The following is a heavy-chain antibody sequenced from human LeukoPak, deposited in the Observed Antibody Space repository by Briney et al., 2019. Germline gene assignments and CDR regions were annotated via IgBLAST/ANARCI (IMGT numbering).Heavy chain of an antibody. J-gene: IGHJ4*02. CDR2: INPTGGTT. V-gene: IGHV1-46*01. D-gene: IGHD5-24*01. CDR3: ARLGVRDGYNRDDF. CDR1: GYTFTAYF. Sequence: ASVKLSCKASGYTFTAYFIHWVRQAPGQGFEWMEMINPTGGTTTYAQNFQGRVTMTSETSTATVYMELSSLRSEDTAVYYCARLGVRDGYNRDDFWAQGTLVTVSS.